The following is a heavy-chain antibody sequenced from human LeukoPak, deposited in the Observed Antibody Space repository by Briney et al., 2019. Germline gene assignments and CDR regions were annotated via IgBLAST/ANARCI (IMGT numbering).Heavy chain of an antibody. D-gene: IGHD3-10*01. V-gene: IGHV1-2*06. CDR3: ARVGSVGSGSYYGY. CDR1: GYTFTGYY. J-gene: IGHJ4*02. Sequence: ASVKVSCKASGYTFTGYYMHWVRQAPGQGLEWMGRINPNSGGTNYAQKFQGRVTMTRDTSIGTAYMELSRLRSDDTAVYYCARVGSVGSGSYYGYWGQGTLVTVSS. CDR2: INPNSGGT.